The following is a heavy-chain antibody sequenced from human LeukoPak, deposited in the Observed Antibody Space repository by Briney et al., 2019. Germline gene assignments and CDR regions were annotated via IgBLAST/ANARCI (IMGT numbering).Heavy chain of an antibody. CDR3: ARLCIVGTKSAFDI. V-gene: IGHV3-21*01. J-gene: IGHJ3*02. D-gene: IGHD1-26*01. Sequence: GGSLRLSCAASGFTFSSYAMSWVRQAPGKGLEWVSFISSSSTYINYADSVKGRFTISRDNAKNSLYLQINSLRAEDTAVYYCARLCIVGTKSAFDIWGQGTMVTVSS. CDR2: ISSSSTYI. CDR1: GFTFSSYA.